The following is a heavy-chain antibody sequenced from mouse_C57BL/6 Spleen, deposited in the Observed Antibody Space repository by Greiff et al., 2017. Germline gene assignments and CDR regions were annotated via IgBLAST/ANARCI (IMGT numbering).Heavy chain of an antibody. J-gene: IGHJ2*01. Sequence: EVQLQQSGPELVKPGASVKISCKASGYSFTDYNMNWVKQSNGKSLEWIGVINPNYGTTSYNPKFKGKATLTVDTSSSTAYMQLSSLTSHDSAVXYGARSRHRAGYDYFDYWGQGTTLTVSS. CDR2: INPNYGTT. V-gene: IGHV1-39*01. D-gene: IGHD3-1*01. CDR3: ARSRHRAGYDYFDY. CDR1: GYSFTDYN.